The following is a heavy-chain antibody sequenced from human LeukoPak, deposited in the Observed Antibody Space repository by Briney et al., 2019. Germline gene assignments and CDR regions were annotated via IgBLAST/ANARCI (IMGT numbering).Heavy chain of an antibody. CDR1: GGSISSGDYS. J-gene: IGHJ4*02. Sequence: SQTLSLTCAVSGGSISSGDYSWSWIRQPPGKGLEWIGYIYHSGSTYYNPSLKSRVTISVDRSKNQFSLKLSSVTAADTAAYYCARDRYGDHTYFDYWGQGTLVSVSS. CDR3: ARDRYGDHTYFDY. D-gene: IGHD4-17*01. CDR2: IYHSGST. V-gene: IGHV4-30-2*01.